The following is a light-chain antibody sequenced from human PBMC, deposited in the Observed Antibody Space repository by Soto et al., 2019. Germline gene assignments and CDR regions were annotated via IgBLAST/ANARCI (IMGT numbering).Light chain of an antibody. J-gene: IGLJ1*01. V-gene: IGLV1-51*02. CDR1: SSNIGNNY. CDR3: AAWDSPDYV. CDR2: ENN. Sequence: QSVLTQPPSVSAAPGPRVTISCSGSSSNIGNNYVSWYQQFPGTAPRLLIDENNVRPSGIPDRFSGSKSGTSATLGIIGLQTGDEADYYCAAWDSPDYVCGTGTKVTVL.